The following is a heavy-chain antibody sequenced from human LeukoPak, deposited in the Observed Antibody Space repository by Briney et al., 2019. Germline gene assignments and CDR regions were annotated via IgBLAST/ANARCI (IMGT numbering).Heavy chain of an antibody. D-gene: IGHD4-23*01. J-gene: IGHJ4*02. CDR1: GGSISSSSYY. CDR3: ARRGVVKVLRYFDY. V-gene: IGHV4-39*01. Sequence: PSETLSLTCTVSGGSISSSSYYWGWIRQPPGRGLEWIGSIYYSGSTYYNPSLKSRVTISVDTSKNQFSLKLSSVTAADTAVYYCARRGVVKVLRYFDYWGQGTLVTVSS. CDR2: IYYSGST.